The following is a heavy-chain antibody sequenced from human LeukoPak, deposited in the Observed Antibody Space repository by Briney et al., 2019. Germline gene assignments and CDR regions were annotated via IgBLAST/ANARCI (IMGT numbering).Heavy chain of an antibody. Sequence: GRSLRLSCAASGLTFSSYAMHWVRQAPGKGLEWVAVISYDGSNKYYADSVKGRFTISRDNSKNTLYLQMNSLRAEDTAVYYCARTPGYCSSTSCYGDYYYGMDVWGKGTTVTVSS. V-gene: IGHV3-30*04. J-gene: IGHJ6*04. D-gene: IGHD2-2*01. CDR1: GLTFSSYA. CDR2: ISYDGSNK. CDR3: ARTPGYCSSTSCYGDYYYGMDV.